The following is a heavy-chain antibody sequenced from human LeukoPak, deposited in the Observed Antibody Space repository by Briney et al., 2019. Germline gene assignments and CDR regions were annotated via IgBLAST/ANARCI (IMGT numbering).Heavy chain of an antibody. V-gene: IGHV4-30-4*08. CDR1: GGSISSGDYY. D-gene: IGHD3-3*01. J-gene: IGHJ6*03. CDR2: IYYSGST. Sequence: KPSETLSLTCTVSGGSISSGDYYWSWIRQPPGKGLEWIGYIYYSGSTYYNPSLKSRVTISVDTSKNQFSLKLSSVTAADTAVYYCASQQSYYDFWRDTRETRKSGVNYYYMDVWGKGTTVTVSS. CDR3: ASQQSYYDFWRDTRETRKSGVNYYYMDV.